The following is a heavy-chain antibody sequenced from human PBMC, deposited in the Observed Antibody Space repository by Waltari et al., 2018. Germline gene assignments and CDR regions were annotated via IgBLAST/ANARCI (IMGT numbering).Heavy chain of an antibody. D-gene: IGHD3-9*01. Sequence: EVQLLESGGGMVQPGGSLRLSCAASGFTFSSYAMRWVRQAPGKGLEWVSVIYSGGSSTYYADSVKGRFTISRDNSKNTLYLQMNSLRAEDTAVYYCAKDLNYYDNWGQGTLVTVSS. CDR1: GFTFSSYA. CDR2: IYSGGSST. V-gene: IGHV3-23*03. J-gene: IGHJ4*02. CDR3: AKDLNYYDN.